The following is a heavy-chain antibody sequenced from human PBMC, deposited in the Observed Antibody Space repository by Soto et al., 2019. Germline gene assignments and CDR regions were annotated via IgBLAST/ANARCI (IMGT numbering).Heavy chain of an antibody. CDR2: INPMSRTA. J-gene: IGHJ4*02. D-gene: IGHD2-21*01. CDR3: ARGTYCRSNCFFAREY. Sequence: SVKVSCKASGDTSTTYVTSWVRQAPGQGPEWIGGINPMSRTAKYSEKYNGRVTITADEATRKAYLDLTSLRFEDTAVYFCARGTYCRSNCFFAREYWGQGTQVTV. CDR1: GDTSTTYV. V-gene: IGHV1-69*13.